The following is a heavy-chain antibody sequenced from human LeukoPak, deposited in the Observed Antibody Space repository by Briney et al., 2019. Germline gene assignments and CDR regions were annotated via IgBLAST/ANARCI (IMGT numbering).Heavy chain of an antibody. D-gene: IGHD6-13*01. V-gene: IGHV3-48*03. CDR1: GFTFSSYE. CDR2: ISSSGSTI. Sequence: GGSLRLSCAASGFTFSSYEMNWVRQAPGKGLEWVSYISSSGSTIYYADSVKGRFTISRDNAKNSLYLQMNSLRAEDTAVYYCAREGIAAAGTEYWGQGTLVTVSS. J-gene: IGHJ4*02. CDR3: AREGIAAAGTEY.